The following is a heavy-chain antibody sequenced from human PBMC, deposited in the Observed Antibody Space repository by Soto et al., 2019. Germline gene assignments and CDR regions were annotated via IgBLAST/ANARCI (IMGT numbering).Heavy chain of an antibody. CDR2: IYNSGGT. J-gene: IGHJ6*02. V-gene: IGHV4-61*01. CDR1: GGSVSSGSYS. CDR3: ARVGVRSGRLAARPQADPYYYAMDV. D-gene: IGHD6-6*01. Sequence: QVQLQESGPGLVKPSETLSLTCTVSGGSVSSGSYSWSWIRQPPGKGLEWIGYIYNSGGTNYNPSLKSRVPISVDASKIQSSVKLSSVTAADTAVYYCARVGVRSGRLAARPQADPYYYAMDVWGQGTTVTVSS.